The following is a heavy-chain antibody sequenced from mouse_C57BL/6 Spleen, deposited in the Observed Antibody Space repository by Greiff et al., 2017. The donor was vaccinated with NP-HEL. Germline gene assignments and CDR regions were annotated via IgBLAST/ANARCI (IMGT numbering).Heavy chain of an antibody. J-gene: IGHJ2*01. V-gene: IGHV1-18*01. CDR3: ARSRSFDY. Sequence: VHVKQSGPELVKPGASVKIPCKASGYTFTDYNMDWVKQSHGKSLEWIGDINPNNGGTIYNQKFKGKATLTVDKSSSTAYMELRSLTSEDTAVYYCARSRSFDYWGQGTTLTVSS. CDR2: INPNNGGT. CDR1: GYTFTDYN.